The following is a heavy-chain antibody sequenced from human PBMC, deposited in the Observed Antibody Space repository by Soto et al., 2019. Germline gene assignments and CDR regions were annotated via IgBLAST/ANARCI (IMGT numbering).Heavy chain of an antibody. CDR3: ARQLSGSGWQPVAWFDP. CDR1: GYSFTSYW. V-gene: IGHV5-51*01. D-gene: IGHD6-19*01. CDR2: IYPGDSDT. J-gene: IGHJ5*02. Sequence: GESLKISCKGSGYSFTSYWIGWVRQMPGKGLEWMGIIYPGDSDTRYSPSFQGQVTISADKSISTAYLQWSSLKASDTAMYYCARQLSGSGWQPVAWFDPWGQGTVFTVSS.